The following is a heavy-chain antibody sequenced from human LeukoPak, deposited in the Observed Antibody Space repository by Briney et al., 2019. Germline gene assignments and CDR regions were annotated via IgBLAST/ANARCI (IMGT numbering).Heavy chain of an antibody. Sequence: VASVRVSCKTSGYSFTDFDINWVRQATGQGLEWMGWMNPNTGETGYAQKFQGRVTITADESTSTAYMELSSLRSEDTAVYYCARDVLGIAAAGTILWGQGTLVTVSS. CDR1: GYSFTDFD. D-gene: IGHD6-13*01. J-gene: IGHJ4*02. CDR3: ARDVLGIAAAGTIL. CDR2: MNPNTGET. V-gene: IGHV1-8*01.